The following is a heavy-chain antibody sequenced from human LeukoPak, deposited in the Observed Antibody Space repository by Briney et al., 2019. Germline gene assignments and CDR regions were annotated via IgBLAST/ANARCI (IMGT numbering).Heavy chain of an antibody. CDR3: ARGSPGAVASYYYYYYGMDV. V-gene: IGHV7-4-1*02. CDR1: GYTFTSYA. CDR2: INTNTGNP. J-gene: IGHJ6*02. D-gene: IGHD6-19*01. Sequence: GASVKVSCKASGYTFTSYAMNWVRQAPGQGLEWMGWINTNTGNPTYAQGFTGRFVFSLDTSVSTAYLQISSLKAGDTAVYYCARGSPGAVASYYYYYYGMDVWGQGTTVTVSS.